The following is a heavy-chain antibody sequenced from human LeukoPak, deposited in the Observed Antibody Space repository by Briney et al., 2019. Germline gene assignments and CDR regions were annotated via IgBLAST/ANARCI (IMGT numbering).Heavy chain of an antibody. Sequence: GGSLRLSCAASGFTFSSYSMNGVRQAPGKGLEWVSYISSSSSTMYYADSVKGRFTISRDNAKNSLYLQMNSLRDEDTAVYYCARAFLHDGSGSCYFDYWGQGTLVTVSS. CDR3: ARAFLHDGSGSCYFDY. J-gene: IGHJ4*02. V-gene: IGHV3-48*02. CDR2: ISSSSSTM. CDR1: GFTFSSYS. D-gene: IGHD3-10*01.